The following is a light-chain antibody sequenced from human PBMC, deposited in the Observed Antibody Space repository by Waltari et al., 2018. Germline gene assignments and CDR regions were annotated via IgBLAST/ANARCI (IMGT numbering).Light chain of an antibody. J-gene: IGLJ1*01. CDR1: SSDVGGYNY. CDR3: SSYTSSSPLYV. Sequence: QSALTQPASVSGSPGQSITISCTGTSSDVGGYNYVSWYQQHPGKAPKLMIYDVSKRPSWLSNRFSGSKSGNTASLTISGLQAEDEADYYCSSYTSSSPLYVFGTGTKVTVL. V-gene: IGLV2-14*01. CDR2: DVS.